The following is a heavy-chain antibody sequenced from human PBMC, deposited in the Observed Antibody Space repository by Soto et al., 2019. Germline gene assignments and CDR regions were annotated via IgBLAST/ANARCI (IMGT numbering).Heavy chain of an antibody. CDR3: AKYPDYDFWSGYPYFDY. J-gene: IGHJ4*02. CDR2: ISGSGGST. D-gene: IGHD3-3*01. Sequence: LRLSCVASGFTLSFTNYAMSWVRQAPGKGLEWVSAISGSGGSTYYADSVKGRFTISRDNSKNTLYLQMNSLRAEDTAVYYCAKYPDYDFWSGYPYFDYWGQGTLVTVSS. CDR1: GFTLSFTNYA. V-gene: IGHV3-23*01.